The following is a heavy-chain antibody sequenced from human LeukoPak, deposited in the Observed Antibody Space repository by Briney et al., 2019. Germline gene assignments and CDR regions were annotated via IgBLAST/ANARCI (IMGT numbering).Heavy chain of an antibody. V-gene: IGHV1-46*01. D-gene: IGHD4-23*01. Sequence: ASVKVSCKASGYTFTSYYMHWVRQAPGQGLEWMGVFNPSGGSASYAQKFQGRVTMTSDTSTTTVYMELSSLRSEDTAVYYCARPRGGNSDYFDYWGQGTLVTVSS. CDR1: GYTFTSYY. J-gene: IGHJ4*02. CDR2: FNPSGGSA. CDR3: ARPRGGNSDYFDY.